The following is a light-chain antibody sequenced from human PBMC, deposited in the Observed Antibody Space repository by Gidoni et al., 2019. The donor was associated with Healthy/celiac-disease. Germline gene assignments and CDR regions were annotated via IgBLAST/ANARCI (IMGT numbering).Light chain of an antibody. J-gene: IGLJ1*01. CDR1: SSDVGGYND. V-gene: IGLV2-14*01. CDR3: SSYTSSSTEV. Sequence: QSALTQPASVSGSPGQSITIPCTGTSSDVGGYNDVSWYQQHPGKAPKLMIYEVSNRPSGVPDRFSGSKSGNTASLTISGLQAEDEADYYCSSYTSSSTEVFGTGTKITVL. CDR2: EVS.